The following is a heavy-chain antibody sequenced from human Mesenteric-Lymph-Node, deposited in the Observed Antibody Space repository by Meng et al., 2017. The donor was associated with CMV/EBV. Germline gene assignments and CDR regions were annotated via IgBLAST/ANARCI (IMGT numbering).Heavy chain of an antibody. Sequence: GGSLRLSCAASGFTFSSYWMHWVRQAPGKGLVWVSRINSDRSSTSYADSVKGRFTISRDNAKNSLYLQMNSLRVEDTAVYYCATQTPIVVVSYYGMDVWGQGTTVTVSS. V-gene: IGHV3-74*01. CDR1: GFTFSSYW. J-gene: IGHJ6*02. D-gene: IGHD3-22*01. CDR2: INSDRSST. CDR3: ATQTPIVVVSYYGMDV.